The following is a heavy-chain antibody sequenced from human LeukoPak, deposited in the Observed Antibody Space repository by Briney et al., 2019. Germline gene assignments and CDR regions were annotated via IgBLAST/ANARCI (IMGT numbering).Heavy chain of an antibody. D-gene: IGHD3-10*01. Sequence: SETLSLTCTVSGYSISSGYYWGWIRQPPGKGLEWIGSIYHSGSTYYNSSLKSRVTISVDTSKNQFSLKLSSVTAADTAVYYCARGGLLWFGELIRAFDYWGQGTLVTVSS. J-gene: IGHJ4*02. V-gene: IGHV4-38-2*02. CDR2: IYHSGST. CDR1: GYSISSGYY. CDR3: ARGGLLWFGELIRAFDY.